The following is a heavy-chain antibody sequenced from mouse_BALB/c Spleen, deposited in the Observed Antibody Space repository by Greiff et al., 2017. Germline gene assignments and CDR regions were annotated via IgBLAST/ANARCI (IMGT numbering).Heavy chain of an antibody. V-gene: IGHV5-6-5*01. CDR3: ARGGYGNYGDY. CDR2: ISSGGST. Sequence: EVNLVESGGGLVKPGGSLKLSCAASGFTFSSYAMSWVRQTPEKRLEWVASISSGGSTYYPDSVKGRFTISRDNARNILYLQMSSLRSEDTAMYYCARGGYGNYGDYWGQGTTLTVSS. CDR1: GFTFSSYA. J-gene: IGHJ2*01. D-gene: IGHD2-1*01.